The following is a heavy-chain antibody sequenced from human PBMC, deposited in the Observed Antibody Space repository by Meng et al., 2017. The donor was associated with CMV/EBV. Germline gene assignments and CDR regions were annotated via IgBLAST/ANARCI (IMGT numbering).Heavy chain of an antibody. CDR1: GFPLSNGRMG. CDR2: IFSNDEK. J-gene: IGHJ4*02. V-gene: IGHV2-26*01. CDR3: ARFVEYSNPKFDY. Sequence: SGPTLVKPTATLTLTCTVSGFPLSNGRMGVSWIRQPPGKALEWLAHIFSNDEKSYSTSLQRRLTISKDTSKSQVVLTMTNMDPVDTATYYCARFVEYSNPKFDYWGQGTLVTVSS. D-gene: IGHD2/OR15-2a*01.